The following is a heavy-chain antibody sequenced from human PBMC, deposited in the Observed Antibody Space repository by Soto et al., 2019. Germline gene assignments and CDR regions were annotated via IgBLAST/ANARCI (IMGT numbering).Heavy chain of an antibody. V-gene: IGHV4-59*01. D-gene: IGHD3-16*01. Sequence: PSETLSLTCSVSGRSMSSNYWSWIRQSPDKGLEWLGYVFYGGTVYNPSLGGRVSMSVEPSKSQFSLMLTSVTVADMDVYYCESYRGAVYFESWGQGILVTVYS. CDR1: GRSMSSNY. CDR2: VFYGGT. CDR3: ESYRGAVYFES. J-gene: IGHJ4*02.